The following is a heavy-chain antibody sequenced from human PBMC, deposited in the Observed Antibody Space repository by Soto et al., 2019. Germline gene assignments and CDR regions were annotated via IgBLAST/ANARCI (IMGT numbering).Heavy chain of an antibody. CDR2: ISAYNGNT. D-gene: IGHD6-19*01. Sequence: ASVKLSCKASGYTFTSYVISCVRQAPGQGLEWMGWISAYNGNTNYAQKLQGRVTMTTDTSTSTAYMELRSLRSDDTAVYYCARARTPYSSGWTGEYFQHWGQGTLVTVSS. V-gene: IGHV1-18*01. J-gene: IGHJ1*01. CDR1: GYTFTSYV. CDR3: ARARTPYSSGWTGEYFQH.